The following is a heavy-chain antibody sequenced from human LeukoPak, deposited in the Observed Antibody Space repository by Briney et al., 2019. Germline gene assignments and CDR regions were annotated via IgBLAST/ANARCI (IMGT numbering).Heavy chain of an antibody. Sequence: GGSLRLSCAASGFTFSKYWMSWVRQVPGKGLEWVVNINERGIEKNYVDSVKGRFTVSRDNAQDSLYLQMNSLRVEDTAVYYCARHPNSNWDYWGQGTLVTVSS. CDR3: ARHPNSNWDY. D-gene: IGHD6-13*01. CDR1: GFTFSKYW. V-gene: IGHV3-7*03. J-gene: IGHJ4*02. CDR2: INERGIEK.